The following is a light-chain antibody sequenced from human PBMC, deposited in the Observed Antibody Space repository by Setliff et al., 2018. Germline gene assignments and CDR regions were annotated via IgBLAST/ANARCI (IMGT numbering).Light chain of an antibody. CDR3: ASYAGANTYVV. V-gene: IGLV2-14*03. Sequence: QSVLTQPASVSGSPGQSITISCTGASRDIGAYNYVSWYQQYPRQAPKLIIYDVTKRPSGVSYRFSGFKSGNTASLTVSGLQAGDEADYFCASYAGANTYVVFGGGTK. J-gene: IGLJ2*01. CDR1: SRDIGAYNY. CDR2: DVT.